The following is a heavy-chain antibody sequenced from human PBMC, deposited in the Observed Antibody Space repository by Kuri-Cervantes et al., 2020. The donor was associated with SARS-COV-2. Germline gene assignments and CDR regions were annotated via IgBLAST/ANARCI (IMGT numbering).Heavy chain of an antibody. CDR3: AKESMVGAWITMIDY. J-gene: IGHJ4*02. CDR2: IRYDGSNK. CDR1: GFTFSSYG. V-gene: IGHV3-30*02. D-gene: IGHD3-10*01. Sequence: GESLKISCAASGFTFSSYGMHWVRQAPGKGLEWVAFIRYDGSNKYYADSVKGRFTISRDNSKNTLYLQMNSLRAEDTAVYYCAKESMVGAWITMIDYWGQGTLVTVSS.